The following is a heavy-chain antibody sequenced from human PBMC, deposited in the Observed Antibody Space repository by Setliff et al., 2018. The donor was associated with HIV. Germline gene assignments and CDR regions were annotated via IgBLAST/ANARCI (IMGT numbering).Heavy chain of an antibody. J-gene: IGHJ5*02. CDR1: GGTFSSYA. Sequence: GASVKVSCKASGGTFSSYAISWVRQAPGQGLEWMGGIIPIFGTANYAQKFQGRVTITADESTSTAYMELSSLRSEDTAVYYCARDRYSSGWCWFDPWGQGTLVTVSS. D-gene: IGHD6-19*01. CDR3: ARDRYSSGWCWFDP. CDR2: IIPIFGTA. V-gene: IGHV1-69*13.